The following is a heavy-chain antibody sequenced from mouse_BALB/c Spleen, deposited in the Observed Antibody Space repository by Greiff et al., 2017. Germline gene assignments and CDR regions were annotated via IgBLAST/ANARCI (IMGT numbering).Heavy chain of an antibody. D-gene: IGHD1-1*01. J-gene: IGHJ4*01. CDR1: GYTFTSYW. CDR3: TSHYYGSSGDYAMDY. V-gene: IGHV1S22*01. Sequence: LQQPGSELVRPGASVKLSCKASGYTFTSYWMHWVKQRPGQGLEWIGNIYPGSGSTNYDEKFKSKATLTVDTSSSTAYMQLSSLTSEDSAVYYCTSHYYGSSGDYAMDYWGQGTSVTVSS. CDR2: IYPGSGST.